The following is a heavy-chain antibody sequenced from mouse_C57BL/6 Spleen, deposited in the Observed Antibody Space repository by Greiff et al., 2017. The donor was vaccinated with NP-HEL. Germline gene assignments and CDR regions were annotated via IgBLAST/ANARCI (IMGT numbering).Heavy chain of an antibody. D-gene: IGHD1-1*01. CDR2: FDPSSGGT. CDR3: ARAGGSGYVEDLYAIDY. J-gene: IGHJ4*01. Sequence: VQLQESGAELVKPGASVKLSCKASGYTFTSYCMHWVKQRPGRGLEWIGRFDPSSGGTKYNEKFKSKATLTVDKPSSTAYMQLSRLTSEDSAVSEVARAGGSGYVEDLYAIDYWGQGTLVTVSS. V-gene: IGHV1-72*01. CDR1: GYTFTSYC.